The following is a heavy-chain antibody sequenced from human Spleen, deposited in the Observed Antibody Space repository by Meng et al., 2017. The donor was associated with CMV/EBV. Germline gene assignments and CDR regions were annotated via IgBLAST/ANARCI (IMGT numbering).Heavy chain of an antibody. Sequence: SETLSLTCTVSGGSISGYYWSWIRQPPGKGLEWIGEINHSGSTNYNPSLKSRVTISVDTSKNQFSLKLSSVTAADTAVYYCAREITYYYDSSGYLNGDYWGQGTLVTVSS. CDR1: GGSISGYY. CDR2: INHSGST. V-gene: IGHV4-34*01. CDR3: AREITYYYDSSGYLNGDY. J-gene: IGHJ4*02. D-gene: IGHD3-22*01.